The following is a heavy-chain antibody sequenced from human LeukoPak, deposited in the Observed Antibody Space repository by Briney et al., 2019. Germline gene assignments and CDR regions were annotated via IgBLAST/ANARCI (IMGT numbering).Heavy chain of an antibody. Sequence: GGSLRPSCAAAGFTFTSDGMHWVRQVPGKWMEWVAFIRYDGSNQYYEDSVKGRFTISRDNSKNTLYLQMNSLRAEDTAVYYCAKDRRYSYADPHYFDYWGQGTLVTVSS. J-gene: IGHJ4*02. CDR1: GFTFTSDG. CDR2: IRYDGSNQ. D-gene: IGHD5-18*01. V-gene: IGHV3-30*02. CDR3: AKDRRYSYADPHYFDY.